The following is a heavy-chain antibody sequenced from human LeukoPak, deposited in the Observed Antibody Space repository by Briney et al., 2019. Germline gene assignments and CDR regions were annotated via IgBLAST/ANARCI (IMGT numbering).Heavy chain of an antibody. CDR2: ISGSGGSNT. J-gene: IGHJ4*02. D-gene: IGHD6-19*01. Sequence: GGSLRLSCAASGFTFDDYAMSWVRQAPGKGLEWVSSISGSGGSNTHYADSVKGRFTISRDNAKNSLFLQMNSLRAGDTAVYYCARGGAKFYSSGWYGAFDYWGQGTLVTVSS. CDR3: ARGGAKFYSSGWYGAFDY. V-gene: IGHV3-23*01. CDR1: GFTFDDYA.